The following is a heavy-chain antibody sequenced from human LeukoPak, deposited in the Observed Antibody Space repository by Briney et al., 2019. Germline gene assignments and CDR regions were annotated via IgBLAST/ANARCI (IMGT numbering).Heavy chain of an antibody. CDR2: IYPGDSDT. V-gene: IGHV5-51*01. J-gene: IGHJ4*02. D-gene: IGHD3-10*01. CDR1: GYSFTTYW. Sequence: GESLKISCKGSGYSFTTYWIGWVRQMPGKGLEWMGIIYPGDSDTTYSPSFQGQVTISADKSISTAYLQWSSLKASDTAMYYCARGGYYGSGSYYTFDYWGQGTLVTVSS. CDR3: ARGGYYGSGSYYTFDY.